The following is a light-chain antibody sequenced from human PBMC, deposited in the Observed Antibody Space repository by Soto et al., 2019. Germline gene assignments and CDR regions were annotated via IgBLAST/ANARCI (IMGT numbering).Light chain of an antibody. Sequence: EIVMTQSPATLSVSPGERATLSCRASQSVGRNLAWYQQRPGQAPRLLIYDASTRATDIPARFSGSGSGTESNLTLTSLRSEDYAFEYYYQHQNWTLSTFGPGTKLEIK. V-gene: IGKV3-15*01. CDR3: YQHQNWTLST. J-gene: IGKJ2*01. CDR2: DAS. CDR1: QSVGRN.